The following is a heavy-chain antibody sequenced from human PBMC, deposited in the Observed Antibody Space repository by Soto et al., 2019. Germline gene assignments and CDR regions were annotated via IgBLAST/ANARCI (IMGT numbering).Heavy chain of an antibody. CDR3: ARADIRIAAGWFDP. CDR1: GYSISSGYY. J-gene: IGHJ5*02. D-gene: IGHD6-13*01. V-gene: IGHV4-38-2*01. CDR2: IYHSGST. Sequence: ASETLSLTCAVSGYSISSGYYWGWIRQPPGKGLEWIGSIYHSGSTYYNPSLKSRVTISVDTSKNQLSLKLSSVTAADTAVYYCARADIRIAAGWFDPWGQGTLVTVSS.